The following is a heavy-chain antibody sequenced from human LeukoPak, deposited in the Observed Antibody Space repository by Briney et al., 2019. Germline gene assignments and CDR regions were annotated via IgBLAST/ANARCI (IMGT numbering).Heavy chain of an antibody. CDR1: GFNFSSYS. D-gene: IGHD2-15*01. CDR2: ISSSSSYI. Sequence: AGGSLRLSCAVSGFNFSSYSMNWVRQAPGKGLVWVSSISSSSSYIYYADSVKGRFTISRDNAKNSLYLQMNSLRAEDTAVYYCARGRGGFNAFDIWGQGTMVTVSS. V-gene: IGHV3-21*01. J-gene: IGHJ3*02. CDR3: ARGRGGFNAFDI.